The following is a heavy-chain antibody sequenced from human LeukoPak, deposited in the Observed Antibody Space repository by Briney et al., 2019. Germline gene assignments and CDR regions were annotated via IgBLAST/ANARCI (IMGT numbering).Heavy chain of an antibody. Sequence: ASVKVSCKVSGYTLTEISMHWVRQAPGKGLEWMGGFDPEDGETIYAQKFQGRVTMTEDTSTDTAYMELSSLRSEDTAVYYCATRSFYGDYQNWFDPWGQGTLVTVSS. CDR2: FDPEDGET. V-gene: IGHV1-24*01. J-gene: IGHJ5*02. D-gene: IGHD4-17*01. CDR3: ATRSFYGDYQNWFDP. CDR1: GYTLTEIS.